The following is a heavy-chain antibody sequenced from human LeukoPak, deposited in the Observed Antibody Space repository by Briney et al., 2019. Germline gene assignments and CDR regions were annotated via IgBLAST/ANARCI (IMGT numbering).Heavy chain of an antibody. CDR2: INHSGST. D-gene: IGHD4-17*01. J-gene: IGHJ4*02. CDR1: GVSFSGYY. V-gene: IGHV4-34*01. CDR3: ARPSHDYDDCVEDN. Sequence: PSETLSLTCAASGVSFSGYYWSWIRQPPGKGLEWIGGINHSGSTNYNPSLKSRLTISVDTSKNQFPLKQSSVTAADKAAYYCARPSHDYDDCVEDNWGQGTLVTVSS.